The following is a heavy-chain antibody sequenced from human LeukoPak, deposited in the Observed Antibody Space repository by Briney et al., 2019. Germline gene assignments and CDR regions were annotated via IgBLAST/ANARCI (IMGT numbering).Heavy chain of an antibody. Sequence: GGSLRLSCAASGFTFSDYYMSWIRQAPGKGLEWVAVISYDGSNKYYADSVKGRFTISRDNSKNTLYLQMNSLRAEDTAVYYCAKPAADYYFDYWGQGTLVTVSS. CDR3: AKPAADYYFDY. V-gene: IGHV3-30*18. CDR1: GFTFSDYY. J-gene: IGHJ4*02. CDR2: ISYDGSNK. D-gene: IGHD3/OR15-3a*01.